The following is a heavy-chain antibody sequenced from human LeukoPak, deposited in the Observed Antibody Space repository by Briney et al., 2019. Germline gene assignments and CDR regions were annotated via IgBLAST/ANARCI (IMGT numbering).Heavy chain of an antibody. D-gene: IGHD3-10*01. V-gene: IGHV1-18*01. CDR1: GYTFTSYG. Sequence: ASVKVSCKASGYTFTSYGISWVRQAPGQGLEWMGWISAYNGNTNYAQKLQGRVTMTTDTSTSTAYMELRSLRSDDTAVYYCARDDMVRGADDAFDIWGQGTMVTVSS. J-gene: IGHJ3*02. CDR2: ISAYNGNT. CDR3: ARDDMVRGADDAFDI.